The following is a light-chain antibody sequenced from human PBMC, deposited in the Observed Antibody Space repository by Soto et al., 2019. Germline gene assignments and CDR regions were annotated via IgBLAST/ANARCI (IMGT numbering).Light chain of an antibody. CDR2: DVS. CDR1: SSDVGAYNY. CDR3: SSFARSTTRVV. Sequence: QSALTQPASVSGSPGQSITISCTGTSSDVGAYNYVSWYQQHPGKAPKLIIYDVSNRPSGVSNRFSGSKSGNTASLTISGLQAEDEADYYCSSFARSTTRVVFGPGTKLTV. J-gene: IGLJ1*01. V-gene: IGLV2-14*03.